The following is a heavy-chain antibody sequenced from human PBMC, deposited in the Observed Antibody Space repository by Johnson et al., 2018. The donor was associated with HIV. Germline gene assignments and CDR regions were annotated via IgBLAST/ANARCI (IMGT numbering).Heavy chain of an antibody. V-gene: IGHV3-7*01. CDR1: GFTFSHNW. Sequence: VQLVESGGALVQPGDSLRLSCVGSGFTFSHNWMSWVRQAPGKGPEWVANINHDVSAIQYADSVKGRFTISRDNAKRSLVLQMNSLRVEDTAVYFCGSLGDGHQKGAFEICGHGTMFTVSS. CDR2: INHDVSAI. D-gene: IGHD3-16*01. J-gene: IGHJ3*02. CDR3: GSLGDGHQKGAFEI.